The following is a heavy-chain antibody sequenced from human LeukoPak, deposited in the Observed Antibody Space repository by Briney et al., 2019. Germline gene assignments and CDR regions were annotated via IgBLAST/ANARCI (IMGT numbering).Heavy chain of an antibody. CDR3: ARATIVGATNY. CDR2: IYHSGST. D-gene: IGHD1-26*01. V-gene: IGHV4-4*02. J-gene: IGHJ4*02. CDR1: GGSLSSSNW. Sequence: SETLSLTCAVSGGSLSSSNWGSWGRQPPGKGREWSGEIYHSGSTNYNPSLKSRVTISVDKSKNQFSLKLNSVTAADTAVYYCARATIVGATNYWGQGTLGTVSS.